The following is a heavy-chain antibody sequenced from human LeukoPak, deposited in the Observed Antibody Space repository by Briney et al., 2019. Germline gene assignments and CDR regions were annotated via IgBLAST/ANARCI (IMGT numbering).Heavy chain of an antibody. CDR2: ISYDGSNK. Sequence: GRSLRLSCAASGFTFSSYAMHWVRQAPGKGLEWVAVISYDGSNKYYADSVKGRFTISRDNSKNTLYLQMNSLRAEDTAVYYCARDEYSSSFDYWGQGTLVTVSS. V-gene: IGHV3-30-3*01. J-gene: IGHJ4*02. CDR1: GFTFSSYA. D-gene: IGHD6-6*01. CDR3: ARDEYSSSFDY.